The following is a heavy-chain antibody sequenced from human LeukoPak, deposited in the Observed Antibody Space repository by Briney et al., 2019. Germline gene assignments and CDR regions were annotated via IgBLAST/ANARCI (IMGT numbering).Heavy chain of an antibody. CDR2: IYYSGST. J-gene: IGHJ4*02. D-gene: IGHD6-6*01. V-gene: IGHV4-61*01. CDR3: ARVTFEYSSSSVSARIYYFDY. CDR1: GGSVSSGSYY. Sequence: SETLSLTCTVSGGSVSSGSYYWSWIRQPPGKGLEWIGYIYYSGSTNYNPSLKSRVTISVDPSKNQFSLKLSSVTAADTAVYYCARVTFEYSSSSVSARIYYFDYWGQGTLVTVSS.